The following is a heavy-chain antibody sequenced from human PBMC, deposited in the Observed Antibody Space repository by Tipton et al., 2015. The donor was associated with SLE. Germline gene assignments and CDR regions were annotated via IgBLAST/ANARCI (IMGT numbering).Heavy chain of an antibody. CDR2: ISDSGST. D-gene: IGHD3-9*01. V-gene: IGHV4-59*11. Sequence: TLSLTCSVSGASISSHYWSWIRQPPGKGLEWIGYISDSGSTNYNPSLKSRVAISVDTSKNQFSLKLRSVTAADTALYYCARVGRKVLRHFDWSIDYWGQGTLVTVSS. CDR3: ARVGRKVLRHFDWSIDY. J-gene: IGHJ4*02. CDR1: GASISSHY.